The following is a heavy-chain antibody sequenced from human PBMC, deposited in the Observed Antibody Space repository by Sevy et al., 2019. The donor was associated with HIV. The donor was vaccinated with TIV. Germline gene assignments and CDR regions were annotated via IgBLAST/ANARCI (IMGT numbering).Heavy chain of an antibody. Sequence: SETLSLTCTVSGGSVSSGSYYWSWIRQPPGKGLEWIWYIYYSGSTNYNPSLKSRVTISVDTSKNQFSLKLSSVTAADTAVYYCAREGYSSGWYDRGYYYYGMDVWGQGTTVTVSS. D-gene: IGHD6-19*01. V-gene: IGHV4-61*01. CDR2: IYYSGST. J-gene: IGHJ6*02. CDR1: GGSVSSGSYY. CDR3: AREGYSSGWYDRGYYYYGMDV.